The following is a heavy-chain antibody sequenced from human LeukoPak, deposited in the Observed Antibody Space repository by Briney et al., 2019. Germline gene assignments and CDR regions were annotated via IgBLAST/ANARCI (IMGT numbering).Heavy chain of an antibody. CDR3: ARLKYSSPYYYYMDV. V-gene: IGHV4-4*07. CDR1: GGSISSYY. D-gene: IGHD6-13*01. J-gene: IGHJ6*03. CDR2: IYTSGST. Sequence: PSETLSLTCTVSGGSISSYYWSWIRQPAGKGLEWIGRIYTSGSTNYNPSLKSRVTMSVDTSKNQFSLKLSSVTAADTAVYYCARLKYSSPYYYYMDVWGKGTTVTVSS.